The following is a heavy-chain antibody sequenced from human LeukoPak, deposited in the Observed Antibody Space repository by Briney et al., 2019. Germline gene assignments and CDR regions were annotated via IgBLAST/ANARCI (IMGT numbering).Heavy chain of an antibody. V-gene: IGHV3-30*18. CDR2: LLTDVKHK. D-gene: IGHD6-13*01. J-gene: IGHJ4*02. CDR1: GFTLSSYA. Sequence: GGSLRLSCAASGFTLSSYATHCVRQAPGKGLEWVTELLTDVKHKKYTDSSKGRFANSRDNSKNTLDRKMKSLRAEDTAVYSCAKDQDWGAAGYYFDSWGQGTLVTVSS. CDR3: AKDQDWGAAGYYFDS.